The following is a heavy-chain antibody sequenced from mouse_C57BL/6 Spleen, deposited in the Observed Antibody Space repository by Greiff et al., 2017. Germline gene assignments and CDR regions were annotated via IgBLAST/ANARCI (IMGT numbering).Heavy chain of an antibody. J-gene: IGHJ4*01. V-gene: IGHV1-64*01. Sequence: VQLQQPGAELVKPGASVKLSCKASGYTFTSYWMHWVKQRPGQGLEWIGMIHPNSGSTNYNEKFKSKATLTVDKSSSTAYMQLSSLTSEDSAVYYCARTTVGKAMDYWGQGTSVTVSS. CDR2: IHPNSGST. CDR1: GYTFTSYW. CDR3: ARTTVGKAMDY. D-gene: IGHD1-1*01.